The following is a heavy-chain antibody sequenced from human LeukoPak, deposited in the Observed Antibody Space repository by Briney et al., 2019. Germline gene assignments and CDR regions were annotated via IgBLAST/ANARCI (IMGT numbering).Heavy chain of an antibody. CDR1: GGSFSGYY. D-gene: IGHD3-16*02. Sequence: PSETLSLTCAIYGGSFSGYYWSWIRQPPGKGLEWIGEINHSGSTNYNPSRKSRVTISVDTSKNQFSLKLSSVTAADTAVYYCARGRSDYVWGSYRRFDYWGQGTLVTVSS. V-gene: IGHV4-34*01. CDR2: INHSGST. J-gene: IGHJ4*02. CDR3: ARGRSDYVWGSYRRFDY.